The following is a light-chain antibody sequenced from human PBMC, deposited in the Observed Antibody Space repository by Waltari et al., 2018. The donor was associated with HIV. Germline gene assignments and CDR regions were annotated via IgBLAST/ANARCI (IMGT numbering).Light chain of an antibody. J-gene: IGLJ1*01. CDR1: ELGDKY. V-gene: IGLV3-1*01. Sequence: SYEVTQSPSVSVSPGQTATITCSGDELGDKYVCWYQQKPGQSPVLVIYPHTKPPPVIPELFSGSNSGNTATLTISGTQAMDEADYYCQAWDNSALWVFGSGTKVTVL. CDR2: PHT. CDR3: QAWDNSALWV.